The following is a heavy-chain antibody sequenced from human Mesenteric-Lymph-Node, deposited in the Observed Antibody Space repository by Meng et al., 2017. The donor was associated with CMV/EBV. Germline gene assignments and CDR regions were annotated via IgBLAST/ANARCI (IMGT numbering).Heavy chain of an antibody. CDR3: ASSSPLHMDV. D-gene: IGHD6-13*01. CDR2: IRHDGSNE. V-gene: IGHV3-30*02. Sequence: GESLKISCAASGFSFSSYGMYWVRQAPGKGLEWVTFIRHDGSNEKYVDSVKGRFTISRDNSKNTLYLQMNSLTTEDTAVYYCASSSPLHMDVWGQGTTVTVSS. J-gene: IGHJ6*02. CDR1: GFSFSSYG.